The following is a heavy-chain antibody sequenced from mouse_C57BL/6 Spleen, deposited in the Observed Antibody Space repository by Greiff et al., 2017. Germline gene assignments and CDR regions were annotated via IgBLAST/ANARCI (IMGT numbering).Heavy chain of an antibody. D-gene: IGHD1-1*01. CDR2: IYPRDGST. CDR3: ARERKLITTVVATDY. J-gene: IGHJ2*01. Sequence: QVQLQQSDAELVKPGASVKISCKVSGYTFTDHTIHWMKQRPEQGLEWIGYIYPRDGSTKYNEKFKGKATLTADKSSSTAYMQLNSLTSEDSAVXFCARERKLITTVVATDYWGQGTTLTVSS. CDR1: GYTFTDHT. V-gene: IGHV1-78*01.